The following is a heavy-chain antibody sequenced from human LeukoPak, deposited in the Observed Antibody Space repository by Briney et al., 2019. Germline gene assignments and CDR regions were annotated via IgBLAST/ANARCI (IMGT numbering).Heavy chain of an antibody. J-gene: IGHJ4*02. CDR2: IYNSGST. V-gene: IGHV4-59*01. CDR3: ARMTPGDYFQY. CDR1: RGSISNYY. Sequence: SETLSLTCTVSRGSISNYYWSWIRQPPGKGLEWIGYIYNSGSTNYNPSLTRRGTISVDTSKNQFSLKLSSVTAADTAVYYCARMTPGDYFQYWGQGTLVTVSS.